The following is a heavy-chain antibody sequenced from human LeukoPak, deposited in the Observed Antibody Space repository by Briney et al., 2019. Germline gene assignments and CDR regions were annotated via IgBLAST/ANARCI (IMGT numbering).Heavy chain of an antibody. J-gene: IGHJ4*02. D-gene: IGHD1-26*01. CDR3: VRESGGFAY. V-gene: IGHV3-7*01. CDR2: IKQDGSEK. CDR1: GFIFSSYW. Sequence: GGSLRLSCAASGFIFSSYWMSWVRQAPGKGLEWVANIKQDGSEKYYVDSVKGRFTISRDNAKNSLYLHVNSLRGEDTAVYYCVRESGGFAYWGQGTLVTVSS.